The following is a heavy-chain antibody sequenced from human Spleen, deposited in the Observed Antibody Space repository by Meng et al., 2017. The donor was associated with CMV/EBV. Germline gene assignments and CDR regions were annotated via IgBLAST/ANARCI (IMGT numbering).Heavy chain of an antibody. V-gene: IGHV4-34*01. D-gene: IGHD2-2*02. CDR2: INHSGST. J-gene: IGHJ6*02. CDR1: GGSFSSYY. Sequence: SETLSLTCAVYGGSFSSYYWTRIRQPPGKGLEWIGEINHSGSTNYNPSLKSRVTISEDTSKNQFSLKLSSVTAADTAMYYCASFHCSSSNCYTKNYDMDVWGQGTTVTVSS. CDR3: ASFHCSSSNCYTKNYDMDV.